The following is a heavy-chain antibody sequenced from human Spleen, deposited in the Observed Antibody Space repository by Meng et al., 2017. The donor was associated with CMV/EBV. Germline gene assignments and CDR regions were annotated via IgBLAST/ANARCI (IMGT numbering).Heavy chain of an antibody. V-gene: IGHV3-21*01. CDR1: GFTFSSYS. Sequence: GESLKISCAGSGFTFSSYSMNWVRQAPGKGLEWVSSISSSSSYIYYADSVKGRFTISRDNAKNSLYLQMNSLRAEDTAVYYCARGPYSRPDYWGQGTLVTVSS. D-gene: IGHD3-22*01. CDR3: ARGPYSRPDY. CDR2: ISSSSSYI. J-gene: IGHJ4*02.